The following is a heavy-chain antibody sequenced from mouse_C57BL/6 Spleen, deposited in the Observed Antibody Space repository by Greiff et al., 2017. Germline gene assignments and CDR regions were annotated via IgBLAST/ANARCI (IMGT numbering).Heavy chain of an antibody. CDR3: TREGYGSSPWYFDV. D-gene: IGHD1-1*01. V-gene: IGHV5-9-1*02. Sequence: EVKLVESGEGLVKPGGSLKLSCAASGFTFSSYAMSWVRQTPEKRLEWVAYISSGGDYIYYADTVKGRFTISRDNARNALYLQMSSLKSEDTAMYYCTREGYGSSPWYFDVWGKGTTVTVSS. J-gene: IGHJ1*03. CDR2: ISSGGDYI. CDR1: GFTFSSYA.